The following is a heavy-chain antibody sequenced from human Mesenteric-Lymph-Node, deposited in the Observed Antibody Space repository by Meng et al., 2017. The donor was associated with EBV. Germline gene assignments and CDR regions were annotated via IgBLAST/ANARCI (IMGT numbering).Heavy chain of an antibody. V-gene: IGHV1-69*01. CDR1: GCTVSSCT. Sequence: VGLSQAGAEVKKPGALVQSQTMASGCTVSSCTISWVRPASGQGPEWMGGIMHIFGTPNYAQKFQGNVTITADESMSTAYIELSSLRSEATAVYDCATLPAASTQHFSAWGQGTLVTVSS. J-gene: IGHJ4*02. D-gene: IGHD2-2*01. CDR3: ATLPAASTQHFSA. CDR2: IMHIFGTP.